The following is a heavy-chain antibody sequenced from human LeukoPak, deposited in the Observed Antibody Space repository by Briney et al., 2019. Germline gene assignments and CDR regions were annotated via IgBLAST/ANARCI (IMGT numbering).Heavy chain of an antibody. CDR2: IYSGGST. Sequence: PGGSLRLSCAASGFTVSSNYMSWVRQAPGKGLEWVSVIYSGGSTYYADSVKGRFTISRDNSKNTLYLQMNSLRAEDTAVYYCARGQDIVVVPDYYMDVWGKGATVTVSS. D-gene: IGHD2-2*01. CDR1: GFTVSSNY. J-gene: IGHJ6*03. V-gene: IGHV3-53*01. CDR3: ARGQDIVVVPDYYMDV.